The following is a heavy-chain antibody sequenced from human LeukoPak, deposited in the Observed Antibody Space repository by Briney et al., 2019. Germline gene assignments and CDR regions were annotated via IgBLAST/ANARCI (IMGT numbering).Heavy chain of an antibody. CDR3: ARRSACTNGVCYSVFLNPLTHFDI. D-gene: IGHD2-8*01. CDR1: GGSISSGGYY. J-gene: IGHJ3*02. Sequence: SETLSLTCTVSGGSISSGGYYWSWIRQHPGKGLEWIGYIYYSGSTYYNPSLKSRVTISVDTSKNQFSLKLSSVTAADTAVYYCARRSACTNGVCYSVFLNPLTHFDIWGQGTMVTVSS. CDR2: IYYSGST. V-gene: IGHV4-31*03.